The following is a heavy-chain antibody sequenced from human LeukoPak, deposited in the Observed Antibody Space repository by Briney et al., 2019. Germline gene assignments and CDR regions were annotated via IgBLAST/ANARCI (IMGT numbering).Heavy chain of an antibody. D-gene: IGHD1-1*01. J-gene: IGHJ3*02. CDR3: ARLNWNGGAFDI. V-gene: IGHV4-4*09. CDR2: IYTSGST. CDR1: GGSISSYY. Sequence: SETLSLTCTVSGGSISSYYWSWIRQPPGKGLEWIGYIYTSGSTNYNPSLKSRVTISVDTSKNQFSLKLSSVTAADTAVYYCARLNWNGGAFDIWGQGTMVTVSS.